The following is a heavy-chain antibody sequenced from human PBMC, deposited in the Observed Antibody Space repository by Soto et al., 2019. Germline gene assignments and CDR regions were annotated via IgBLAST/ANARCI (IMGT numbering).Heavy chain of an antibody. J-gene: IGHJ4*02. V-gene: IGHV3-23*02. D-gene: IGHD6-19*01. CDR2: ISGSGGRI. Sequence: EVQLLESGGGLVQPGGSLRLSCAASGFTFYRYDMFWVRQTPRRGLEWVSFISGSGGRIEYGDFVRGRFTASRDNAEDTLSLQMNTLASDDTGVYYCVPRGSETGWYFDQWGQGTLVVVSS. CDR1: GFTFYRYD. CDR3: VPRGSETGWYFDQ.